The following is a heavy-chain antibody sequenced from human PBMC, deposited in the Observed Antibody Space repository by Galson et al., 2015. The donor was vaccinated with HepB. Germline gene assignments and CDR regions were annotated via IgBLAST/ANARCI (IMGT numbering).Heavy chain of an antibody. J-gene: IGHJ6*03. V-gene: IGHV3-30*18. Sequence: SLRLSCAASGFTFSSYGMHWVRQAPGKGLEWVAVISYDGSNKYYADSVKGRFTISRDNSKNTLYLQMNSLRAEDTAVYYCAKVYYDFWSGQAGSYYYMDVWGKGTTVTVSS. CDR3: AKVYYDFWSGQAGSYYYMDV. CDR2: ISYDGSNK. CDR1: GFTFSSYG. D-gene: IGHD3-3*01.